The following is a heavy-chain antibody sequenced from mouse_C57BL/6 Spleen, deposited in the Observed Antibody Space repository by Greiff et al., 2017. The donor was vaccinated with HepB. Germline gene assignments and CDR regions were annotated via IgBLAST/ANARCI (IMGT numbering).Heavy chain of an antibody. CDR1: GYTFTSYW. CDR2: IYPGNSDT. Sequence: EVQGVESGTVLARPGASVKMSCKTSGYTFTSYWMHWVKQRPGQGLEWIGAIYPGNSDTSYNQKFKGKAKLTAVTSASTAYMELSSLTNEDSAVYYCTSHSKTGTDFDYWGQGTTLTVSS. CDR3: TSHSKTGTDFDY. V-gene: IGHV1-5*01. D-gene: IGHD4-1*01. J-gene: IGHJ2*01.